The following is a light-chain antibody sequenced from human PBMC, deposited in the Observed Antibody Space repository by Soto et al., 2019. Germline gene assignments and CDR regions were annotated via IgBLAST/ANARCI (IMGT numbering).Light chain of an antibody. CDR2: GNR. CDR1: NSNLGAGYD. CDR3: QAYEYSLTASV. V-gene: IGLV1-40*01. J-gene: IGLJ3*02. Sequence: QSVLTQPPSVSGAPGQRVTISCTGNNSNLGAGYDVHWYQQLPGAAPKLVIFGNRNRPSGVPERFSVSKSGTSASLAVTGLQAEDEAEYYCQAYEYSLTASVFGGGTKLTVL.